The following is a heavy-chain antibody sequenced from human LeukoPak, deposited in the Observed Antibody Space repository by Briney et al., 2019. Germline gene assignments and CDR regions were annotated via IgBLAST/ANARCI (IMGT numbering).Heavy chain of an antibody. CDR3: ARGRQLVTDY. D-gene: IGHD6-6*01. V-gene: IGHV4-59*01. J-gene: IGHJ4*02. CDR2: IYYSGST. Sequence: PSETLSLTCTVSGGSISSYYWSWIRQPPGKGLEWIGYIYYSGSTNYNPSLKSRVTISVDTSKNQFSLELSSVTAADTAVYYCARGRQLVTDYWGQGTLVTVSS. CDR1: GGSISSYY.